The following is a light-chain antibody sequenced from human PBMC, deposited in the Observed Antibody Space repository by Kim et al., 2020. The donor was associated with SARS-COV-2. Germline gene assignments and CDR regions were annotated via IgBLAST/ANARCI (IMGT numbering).Light chain of an antibody. Sequence: GQSITISCTGTSSDVGSYNYVSWYQHHPGKAPNLTIYDVSKRPSGVSNRFSGSKSGNTASLTISGLQPEDESNYYCSSYTTSSTWVFGGGTKVTVL. CDR3: SSYTTSSTWV. CDR1: SSDVGSYNY. CDR2: DVS. V-gene: IGLV2-14*03. J-gene: IGLJ3*02.